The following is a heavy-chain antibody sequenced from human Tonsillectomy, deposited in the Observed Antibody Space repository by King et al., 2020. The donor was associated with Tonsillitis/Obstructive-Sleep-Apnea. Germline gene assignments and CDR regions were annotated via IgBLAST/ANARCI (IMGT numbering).Heavy chain of an antibody. Sequence: VQLVESGGGLVQPGGSLKLSCAASGFTFSGSAMHWVRQASGKGLEWVGRIRSKANSYATAYAASVKGRFTISRDDSKNTAYLQMNSLKTEDTAVYYCTRTSNPRGKNYYYMDVWGKGTTVTVSS. CDR2: IRSKANSYAT. CDR1: GFTFSGSA. D-gene: IGHD4-11*01. CDR3: TRTSNPRGKNYYYMDV. J-gene: IGHJ6*03. V-gene: IGHV3-73*02.